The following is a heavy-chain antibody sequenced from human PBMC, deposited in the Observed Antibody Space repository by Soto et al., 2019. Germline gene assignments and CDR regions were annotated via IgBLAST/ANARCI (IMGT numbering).Heavy chain of an antibody. CDR2: INHSGNT. CDR1: GASLSGNC. CDR3: ASGRAEFDA. V-gene: IGHV4-34*01. Sequence: SETVSRTCAVYGASLSGNCCNWLRQPPGEGLEWIGEINHSGNTKYNPSLRSRVTISIDTPKNKLSLNLRSVSAADTAVYYCASGRAEFDAWGEGT. J-gene: IGHJ5*02.